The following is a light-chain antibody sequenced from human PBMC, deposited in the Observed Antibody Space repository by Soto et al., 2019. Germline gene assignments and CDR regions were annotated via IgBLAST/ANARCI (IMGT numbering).Light chain of an antibody. V-gene: IGLV1-44*01. Sequence: QSVLTQPPSASGTPGQRVTISCSGTSSNIGSNTVNWYQQLPGTAPTLLIYYNNQRPSGVPDRFSGSKSGTSASLAISGLQSEDEAHYYCAAWDDSLYGWVFGGGTKLTVL. CDR1: SSNIGSNT. CDR3: AAWDDSLYGWV. J-gene: IGLJ3*02. CDR2: YNN.